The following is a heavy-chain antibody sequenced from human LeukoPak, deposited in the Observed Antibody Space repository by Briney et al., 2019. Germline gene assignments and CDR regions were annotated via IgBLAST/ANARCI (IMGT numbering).Heavy chain of an antibody. CDR2: IYYSGST. V-gene: IGHV4-39*01. J-gene: IGHJ6*02. Sequence: SETLSLTCTVSGGSISSSSYYWGWIRQPPGKGLEWIGSIYYSGSTYYNPSLKSRVTISVDTSKNQFSLKLSSVTAADTAVYYCVRRVSLFRGVYYYGMDVWGPGTTVTVSS. CDR3: VRRVSLFRGVYYYGMDV. D-gene: IGHD3-10*01. CDR1: GGSISSSSYY.